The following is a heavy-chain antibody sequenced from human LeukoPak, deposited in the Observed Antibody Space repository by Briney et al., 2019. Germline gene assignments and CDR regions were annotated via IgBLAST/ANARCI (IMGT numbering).Heavy chain of an antibody. CDR2: ISAYNGNT. CDR3: ARGNDYSNYAFDY. CDR1: GYTFTSYG. V-gene: IGHV1-18*01. Sequence: ASVKVSCKASGYTFTSYGISWVRQAPGQGLEWMGWISAYNGNTNYAQKLQGRVTMTTDTSTSTASMELRSLRSDDKAVYYCARGNDYSNYAFDYWGQGTLVTVSS. D-gene: IGHD4-11*01. J-gene: IGHJ4*02.